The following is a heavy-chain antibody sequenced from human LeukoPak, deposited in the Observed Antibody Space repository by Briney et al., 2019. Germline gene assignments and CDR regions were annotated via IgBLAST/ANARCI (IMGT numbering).Heavy chain of an antibody. CDR1: GFTFSSYA. V-gene: IGHV3-30-3*01. CDR2: ISYDGRNE. J-gene: IGHJ4*02. CDR3: AKDRGWNYYFDY. Sequence: PGRSLRLSCAASGFTFSSYAMHWVRQAPGKGLEWVAVISYDGRNEYYADSVKGRFTISRDNSKNTLYLQMNSLRAEDTAVYYCAKDRGWNYYFDYWGQGTLVTVSS. D-gene: IGHD1-7*01.